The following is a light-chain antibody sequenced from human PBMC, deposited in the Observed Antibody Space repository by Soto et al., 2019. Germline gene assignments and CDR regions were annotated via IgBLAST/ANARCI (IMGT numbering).Light chain of an antibody. CDR3: QQRSSWPPIT. CDR2: DAS. J-gene: IGKJ5*01. Sequence: EIVLTQSPAILSLSPWEIATLSCRASQSIGNFLAWYQQKPGQPPRLLIFDASNRAAGVPARFSGSGSGTDFTLTIRSLEPEDFAVYFCQQRSSWPPITFGHGTRLEIK. CDR1: QSIGNF. V-gene: IGKV3-11*01.